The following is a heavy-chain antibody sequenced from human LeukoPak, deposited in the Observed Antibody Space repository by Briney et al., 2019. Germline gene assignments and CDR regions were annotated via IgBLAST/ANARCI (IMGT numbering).Heavy chain of an antibody. D-gene: IGHD5-18*01. J-gene: IGHJ4*02. Sequence: SGGSLRLSCAASGFTFSSYSMNWVRQAPGKGPEWVSSISSSSSYIYYADSVKGRFTISRDNAKNSLYLQMNSLRAEDTAVYYCARGGDTAMTSLDYWGQGTLVTVSS. CDR3: ARGGDTAMTSLDY. V-gene: IGHV3-21*01. CDR2: ISSSSSYI. CDR1: GFTFSSYS.